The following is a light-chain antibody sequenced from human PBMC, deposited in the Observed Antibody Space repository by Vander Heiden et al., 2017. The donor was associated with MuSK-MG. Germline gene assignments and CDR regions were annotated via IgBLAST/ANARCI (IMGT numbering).Light chain of an antibody. Sequence: EIVLTQSPATLSLSPGERATLSCRASQSVSSYLAWYQQKPGQAPRLLIYDASNRDTGIPARFSGSGYGKDFTLTISSREPEDFAVYYCQQLSNWPRITFGRGTKVEIK. CDR3: QQLSNWPRIT. CDR1: QSVSSY. V-gene: IGKV3-11*01. J-gene: IGKJ4*01. CDR2: DAS.